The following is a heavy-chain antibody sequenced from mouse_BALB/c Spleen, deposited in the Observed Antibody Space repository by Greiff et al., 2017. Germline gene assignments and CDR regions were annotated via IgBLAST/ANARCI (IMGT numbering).Heavy chain of an antibody. CDR2: IYPGSGST. D-gene: IGHD2-4*01. CDR3: TTTMKPWFAY. V-gene: IGHV1S22*01. CDR1: GYTFTSYW. J-gene: IGHJ3*01. Sequence: LQQPGSELVRPGASVKLSCKASGYTFTSYWMHWVKQRHGQGLEWIGNIYPGSGSTNYDEKFKSKGTLTVDTSSSTAYMHLSSLTSEDSAVYYCTTTMKPWFAYWGQGTLVTVSA.